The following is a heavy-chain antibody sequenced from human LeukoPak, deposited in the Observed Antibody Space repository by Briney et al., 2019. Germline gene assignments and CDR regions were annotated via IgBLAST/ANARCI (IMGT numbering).Heavy chain of an antibody. Sequence: GGSLRLSCAASGFTFSNYAMSWVRQAPGKGLEWVSAISGSGDNAYYADSVKGRFTISRDNSKNTLYLQMNSLRAEDTAVYYCAKGRYSSGYYYAADYWGQGTLVTVSS. CDR3: AKGRYSSGYYYAADY. CDR2: ISGSGDNA. J-gene: IGHJ4*02. D-gene: IGHD3-22*01. CDR1: GFTFSNYA. V-gene: IGHV3-23*01.